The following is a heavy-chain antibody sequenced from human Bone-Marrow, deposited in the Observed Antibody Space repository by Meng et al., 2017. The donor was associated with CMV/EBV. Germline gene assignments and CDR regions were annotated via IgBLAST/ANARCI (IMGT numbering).Heavy chain of an antibody. CDR2: INEDGRIT. CDR1: GFTFSNYW. CDR3: ARDLSGSRDY. D-gene: IGHD1-26*01. V-gene: IGHV3-74*01. J-gene: IGHJ4*02. Sequence: EGQLGESGGGLIQPGGSLRLSCEDSGFTFSNYWMHWVRQVPGEGLVWVSRINEDGRITSYADSVKGRFTISRDNARNTLYLQMNSLRADDSAVYYCARDLSGSRDYWGRGTLVTVSS.